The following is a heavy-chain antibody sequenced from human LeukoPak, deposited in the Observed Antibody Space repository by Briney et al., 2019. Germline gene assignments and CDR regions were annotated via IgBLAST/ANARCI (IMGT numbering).Heavy chain of an antibody. CDR2: INPNSGGT. J-gene: IGHJ4*02. D-gene: IGHD3-10*01. V-gene: IGHV1-2*02. CDR3: ARDSPMVRGVPNFDY. CDR1: GYTFTGYY. Sequence: ASVKLSCKASGYTFTGYYMHWVRQAPGQGLEWMGWINPNSGGTNYAQKFQGRVTMTRDTSISTAYMELSRLRSDDTAVYYCARDSPMVRGVPNFDYWGQGTLVTVSS.